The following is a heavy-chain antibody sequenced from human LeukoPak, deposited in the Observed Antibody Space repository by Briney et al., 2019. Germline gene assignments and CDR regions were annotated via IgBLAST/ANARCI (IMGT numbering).Heavy chain of an antibody. CDR2: IYSSGST. J-gene: IGHJ3*02. D-gene: IGHD5-12*01. CDR1: GGSISSYH. Sequence: SETLSLPCTVSGGSISSYHWSWIRQPPGKGLQWIGFIYSSGSTNYNPSLKSRVTISLDTSKNQFSLRVSSVTSADTAVYYCARGNSGYDYAFDIWGQGTMVTVSS. CDR3: ARGNSGYDYAFDI. V-gene: IGHV4-59*01.